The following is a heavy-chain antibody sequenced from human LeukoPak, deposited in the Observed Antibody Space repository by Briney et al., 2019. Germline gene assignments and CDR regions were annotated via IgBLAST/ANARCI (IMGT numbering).Heavy chain of an antibody. CDR2: ISGSGGST. CDR1: GFTFSSYA. V-gene: IGHV3-23*01. J-gene: IGHJ4*02. D-gene: IGHD4-17*01. Sequence: GGSLRLSCAASGFTFSSYAMSWVRQAPGKGLEWVSAISGSGGSTYYADSVKGRFTISRDNSKNTLYLQMNSLKAEDTAVYYCAKATVATKGLYYFDYWGQGTLVTVSS. CDR3: AKATVATKGLYYFDY.